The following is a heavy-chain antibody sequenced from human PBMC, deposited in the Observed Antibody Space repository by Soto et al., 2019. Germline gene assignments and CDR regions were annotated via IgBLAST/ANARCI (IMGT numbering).Heavy chain of an antibody. D-gene: IGHD5-12*01. V-gene: IGHV3-23*01. Sequence: GGSLRLSCAASGFTFSSYAMSWVRQAPGKGLEWVSAISGSGGSTYYADSVKGRFTISRDNSKNTLYLQMNSLSADDTAVYYCVKSRGGNNFDFFDWGQGALVTVSS. J-gene: IGHJ4*02. CDR3: VKSRGGNNFDFFD. CDR1: GFTFSSYA. CDR2: ISGSGGST.